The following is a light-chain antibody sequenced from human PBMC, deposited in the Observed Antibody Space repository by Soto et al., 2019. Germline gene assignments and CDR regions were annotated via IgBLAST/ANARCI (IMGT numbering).Light chain of an antibody. CDR1: QNIRNF. CDR2: GAS. CDR3: QQSYTTSIT. V-gene: IGKV1-39*01. J-gene: IGKJ5*01. Sequence: DIRMTQSPSSLSASVGDRVTITCRASQNIRNFLNWYQQRPGRAPKILIYGASTLQSGVPSRFSGSGSGTDFTLTIDSLQPEDFATYYCQQSYTTSITFGPGKRLEIK.